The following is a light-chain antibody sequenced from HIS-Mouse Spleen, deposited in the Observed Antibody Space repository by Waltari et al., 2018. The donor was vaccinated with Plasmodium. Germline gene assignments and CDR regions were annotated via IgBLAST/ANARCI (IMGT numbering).Light chain of an antibody. CDR3: QAWDSSTVV. V-gene: IGLV3-1*01. Sequence: SYEMTQPPSVSVSPAQTASITCSGDKLVDKYACWYQQKPGQSPVMVIYQDSKRPSGIPERFSGSNSGNTATLTISGTQAMDEADYYCQAWDSSTVVFGGGTKLTVL. CDR1: KLVDKY. J-gene: IGLJ2*01. CDR2: QDS.